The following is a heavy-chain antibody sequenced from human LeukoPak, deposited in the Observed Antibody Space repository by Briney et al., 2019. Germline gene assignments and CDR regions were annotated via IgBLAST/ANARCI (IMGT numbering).Heavy chain of an antibody. CDR2: IYTSGGT. J-gene: IGHJ4*02. D-gene: IGHD6-19*01. Sequence: SETLSLTCTVSGGSISSYYWSWIRQPAGKGLEWIGRIYTSGGTNYNPSLKSRVTMSVDTSKNQFSLKLRSVTAADTAVYYCARDRFPVAGAHFDYWGQGNLVTVSS. V-gene: IGHV4-4*07. CDR3: ARDRFPVAGAHFDY. CDR1: GGSISSYY.